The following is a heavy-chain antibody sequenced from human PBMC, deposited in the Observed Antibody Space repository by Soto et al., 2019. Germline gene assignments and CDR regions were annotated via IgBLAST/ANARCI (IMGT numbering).Heavy chain of an antibody. CDR3: ARVGGRYYYDSSGYYEPSTHHIDY. Sequence: GASVKVSCKASGYTFTSYYMHWVRQAPGQGLEWMGGIIPIFGTANYAQKFQGRVTITADESTSTAYMELSSVTAADTAVYYCARVGGRYYYDSSGYYEPSTHHIDYWGQGTLVTVSS. D-gene: IGHD3-22*01. V-gene: IGHV1-69*13. CDR2: IIPIFGTA. J-gene: IGHJ4*02. CDR1: GYTFTSYY.